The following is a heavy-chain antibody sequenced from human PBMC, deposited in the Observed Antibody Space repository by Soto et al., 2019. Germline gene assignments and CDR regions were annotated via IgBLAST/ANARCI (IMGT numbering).Heavy chain of an antibody. CDR2: ISPYNGNT. CDR1: GYTFSSYV. Sequence: QVQLVQSGVEVQKPGASVKVSCKASGYTFSSYVINWLRQAPGQGLEWMGWISPYNGNTNYGQSLQGRVTMTTDTPTSIVDMELRSLRSDDTAVYYCAREGGVWGSFRYFDYWGQGTLVTVSP. V-gene: IGHV1-18*04. D-gene: IGHD3-16*02. J-gene: IGHJ4*02. CDR3: AREGGVWGSFRYFDY.